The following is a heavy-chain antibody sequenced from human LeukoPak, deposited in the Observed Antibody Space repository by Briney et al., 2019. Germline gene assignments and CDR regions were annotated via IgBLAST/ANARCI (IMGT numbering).Heavy chain of an antibody. V-gene: IGHV3-74*03. CDR2: INTDGIST. D-gene: IGHD3-10*01. Sequence: GGSLRLSCAASGFTFSNYWMYWVHQAPGKGLVWVSRINTDGISTTYADSVKGRFTISRDNAKNTLFLQMNSLRAEDTAVYYCARNYGAGLVDYWGQGTLVTVSS. J-gene: IGHJ4*02. CDR3: ARNYGAGLVDY. CDR1: GFTFSNYW.